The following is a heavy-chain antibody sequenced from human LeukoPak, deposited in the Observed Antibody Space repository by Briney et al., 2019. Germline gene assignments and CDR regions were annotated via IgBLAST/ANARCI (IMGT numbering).Heavy chain of an antibody. CDR3: ARVLCSGGSCYTDY. D-gene: IGHD2-15*01. J-gene: IGHJ4*02. V-gene: IGHV4-38-2*01. CDR2: IYHSGST. CDR1: GYSISSGYY. Sequence: PSETLSLTCAVSGYSISSGYYWGWIRQPPGKGLEWIGSIYHSGSTYYNPSLKSRVTISVDTSKNQFSLKLSSVTAADTAVYYCARVLCSGGSCYTDYWGQGTLVTVSS.